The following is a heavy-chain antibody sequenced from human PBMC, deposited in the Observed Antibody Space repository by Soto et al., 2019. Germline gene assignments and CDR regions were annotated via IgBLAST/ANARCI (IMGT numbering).Heavy chain of an antibody. CDR1: GGTFSSYA. Sequence: QVQLVQSGAEVKKPGSSVKVSCKASGGTFSSYAISWVRQAPGQGLEWMGGIIPIFGTANYAQKFQGRVMIIADKSTSTAYMELRSLRSEDTAVYYCARGRGYDSSGYSPSNWFDSWGQGPLVTVSS. J-gene: IGHJ5*01. D-gene: IGHD3-22*01. CDR2: IIPIFGTA. V-gene: IGHV1-69*06. CDR3: ARGRGYDSSGYSPSNWFDS.